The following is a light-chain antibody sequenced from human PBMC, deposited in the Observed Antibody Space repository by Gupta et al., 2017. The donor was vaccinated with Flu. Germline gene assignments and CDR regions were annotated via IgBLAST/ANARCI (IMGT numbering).Light chain of an antibody. CDR2: GAS. CDR1: RSISNN. CDR3: LHYDSWPPALI. Sequence: TLSVFPGERASFSCRASRSISNNLAWYQQEPGQAPRLLIYGASIRATGVPARCSGSGSGTDFXLAISSXQSEDFAVFFCLHYDSWPPALIFGXGTKVEIK. V-gene: IGKV3-15*01. J-gene: IGKJ4*01.